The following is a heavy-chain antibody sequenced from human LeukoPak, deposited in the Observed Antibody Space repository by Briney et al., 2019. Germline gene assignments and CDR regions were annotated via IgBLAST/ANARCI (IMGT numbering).Heavy chain of an antibody. Sequence: PSETLSLTCTVSGGSISSYYWSWIRQPAGKGLEWIGRIYTSGSTNYNPSLKSRVTMSVDTSKNQFSLKLSSVTAADTAVYYCARGRYDTTVKDAFDIWGQGTMVTVSS. CDR2: IYTSGST. D-gene: IGHD3-22*01. J-gene: IGHJ3*02. V-gene: IGHV4-4*07. CDR1: GGSISSYY. CDR3: ARGRYDTTVKDAFDI.